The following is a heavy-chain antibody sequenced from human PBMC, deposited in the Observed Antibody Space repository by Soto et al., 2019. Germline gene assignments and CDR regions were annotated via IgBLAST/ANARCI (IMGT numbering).Heavy chain of an antibody. CDR2: IIPILGIA. D-gene: IGHD2-2*01. CDR3: ARPYCSSTSCYRVDGMDV. V-gene: IGHV1-69*02. Sequence: QVQLVQSGAEVKKPGSSVKVSCKASGGTFSSYTISWVRQAPGQGLEWMGRIIPILGIANYAQKFQGRVTITADXXTXTXFMELSSLRSEDTAVYYCARPYCSSTSCYRVDGMDVWGQGTTVTVSS. CDR1: GGTFSSYT. J-gene: IGHJ6*02.